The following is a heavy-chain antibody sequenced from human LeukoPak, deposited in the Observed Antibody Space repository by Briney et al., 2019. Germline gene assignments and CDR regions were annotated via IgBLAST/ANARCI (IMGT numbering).Heavy chain of an antibody. CDR3: ARVGDGGYCSGGSCYSHYYYYMDV. CDR1: GGSISSHY. D-gene: IGHD2-15*01. CDR2: IYYSGST. Sequence: SETLPLTCTVSGGSISSHYWSWIRQPPGKGLEWIGYIYYSGSTNYNPSLKSRVTISVDTSKNQFSLKLSSVTAADTAVYYCARVGDGGYCSGGSCYSHYYYYMDVWGKGTTVTVSS. V-gene: IGHV4-59*11. J-gene: IGHJ6*03.